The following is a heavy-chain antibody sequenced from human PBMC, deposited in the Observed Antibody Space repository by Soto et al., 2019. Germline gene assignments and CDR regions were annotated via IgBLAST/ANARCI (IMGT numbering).Heavy chain of an antibody. V-gene: IGHV4-4*07. Sequence: RSLTCTVSGGSISSYYWSWIRLPAGKGLEWIGRIYTSGSTNYNPSLKSRVTMSVDTSKNQFSLKLSSVTAADTAVYYCARTSSYDFWSGYYTNWFDPWGQGTLVTVSS. D-gene: IGHD3-3*01. CDR2: IYTSGST. CDR1: GGSISSYY. CDR3: ARTSSYDFWSGYYTNWFDP. J-gene: IGHJ5*02.